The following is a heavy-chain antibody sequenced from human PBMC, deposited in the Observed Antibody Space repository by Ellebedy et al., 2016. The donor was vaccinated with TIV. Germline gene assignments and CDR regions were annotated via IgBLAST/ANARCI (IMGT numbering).Heavy chain of an antibody. CDR2: MKEDGSET. CDR1: EFTFSSFT. D-gene: IGHD5-24*01. CDR3: ARDKGYSTLDH. Sequence: GGSLRLSXAASEFTFSSFTMHWLRQGPGKGLEWVANMKEDGSETYYADSVRGRFTVSRDNAKSSLFLQMNSLRAEDKSVYYCARDKGYSTLDHWGQGNLVIVSS. J-gene: IGHJ4*02. V-gene: IGHV3-7*01.